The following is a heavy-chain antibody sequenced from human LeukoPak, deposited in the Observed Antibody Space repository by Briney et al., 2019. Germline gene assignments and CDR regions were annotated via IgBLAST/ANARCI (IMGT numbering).Heavy chain of an antibody. J-gene: IGHJ4*02. CDR2: INPSGGST. D-gene: IGHD6-6*01. CDR1: GYTFTSYY. CDR3: ARSIAARTPPDY. V-gene: IGHV1-46*03. Sequence: ASVKVSCKASGYTFTSYYMHWVRQAPGQGLEWMGIINPSGGSTSYAQKFQGRVTMTRDTSTSTVYMELSSLRSEDTAVYYCARSIAARTPPDYWGQGTLVTASS.